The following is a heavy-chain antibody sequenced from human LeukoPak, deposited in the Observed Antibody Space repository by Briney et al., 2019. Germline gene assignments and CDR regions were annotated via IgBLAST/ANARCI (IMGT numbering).Heavy chain of an antibody. CDR1: GYTFTSYG. CDR3: ARVPANRGVVVVNGMDV. CDR2: ISAYNGNT. Sequence: ASVKVSCKASGYTFTSYGISWVRQAPGQGLEWMGWISAYNGNTNYAQKLQGRVTMTTDTSTSTAYMELRSLRSDDTAVYYCARVPANRGVVVVNGMDVWGKGTTVTVSS. J-gene: IGHJ6*04. V-gene: IGHV1-18*01. D-gene: IGHD2-2*01.